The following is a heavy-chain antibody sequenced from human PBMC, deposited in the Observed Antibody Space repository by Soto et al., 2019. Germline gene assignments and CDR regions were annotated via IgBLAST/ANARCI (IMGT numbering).Heavy chain of an antibody. D-gene: IGHD4-17*01. CDR1: GHTFTGYY. CDR3: AREKSHYGDYEWGSYYYGMDV. CDR2: INPDSGGT. Sequence: ASVKVSCKASGHTFTGYYMHWVRQAPGQGLEWMGWINPDSGGTNYAQKFQGRVTMTRDTSISTAYMELSRLRSDDTAVYYCAREKSHYGDYEWGSYYYGMDVWGQGTTVTVTS. V-gene: IGHV1-2*02. J-gene: IGHJ6*02.